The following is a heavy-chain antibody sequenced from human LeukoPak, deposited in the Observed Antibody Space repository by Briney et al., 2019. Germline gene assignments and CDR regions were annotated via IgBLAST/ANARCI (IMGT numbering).Heavy chain of an antibody. CDR1: GFTVSSNY. CDR3: AGDRGSDGYYGSGSSYYFDY. CDR2: IYSGGST. J-gene: IGHJ4*02. D-gene: IGHD3-10*01. V-gene: IGHV3-53*01. Sequence: EPGGSLRLSCAASGFTVSSNYMSWVRQAPGKGLEWVSVIYSGGSTYYADSVKGRFTISRDNSKNTLYLQMNSLRAEDTAVYYCAGDRGSDGYYGSGSSYYFDYWGQGTLVTVSS.